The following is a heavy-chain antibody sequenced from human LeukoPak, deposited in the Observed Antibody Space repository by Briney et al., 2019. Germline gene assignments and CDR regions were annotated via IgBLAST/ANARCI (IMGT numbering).Heavy chain of an antibody. CDR3: AKENESPDL. V-gene: IGHV3-74*01. J-gene: IGHJ4*02. D-gene: IGHD3/OR15-3a*01. Sequence: GGSLRLSCAASGFTFSSYWMRWVRQAPGQGLVWVSNMNSDGSITNYADSVKGRFTISRDNAKNTLYLQMNNLGVEDTGIYYCAKENESPDLWGQGTLVTVSS. CDR1: GFTFSSYW. CDR2: MNSDGSIT.